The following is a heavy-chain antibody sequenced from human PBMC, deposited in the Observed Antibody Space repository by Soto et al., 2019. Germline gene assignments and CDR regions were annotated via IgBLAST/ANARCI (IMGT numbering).Heavy chain of an antibody. V-gene: IGHV3-7*01. J-gene: IGHJ4*02. CDR3: GVGHYFDR. CDR2: INGDGSQR. Sequence: GGSLRLSCATSGFSFSTFWMTWVRQAPGRGLEWVANINGDGSQRFYMDSLKGRFTISRDNAKNSLFLQMTSLRADDTAVYYCGVGHYFDRWGQGTLVTVSS. D-gene: IGHD3-10*01. CDR1: GFSFSTFW.